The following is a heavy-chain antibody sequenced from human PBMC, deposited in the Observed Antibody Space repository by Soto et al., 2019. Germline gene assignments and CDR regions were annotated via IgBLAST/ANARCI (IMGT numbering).Heavy chain of an antibody. D-gene: IGHD6-13*01. V-gene: IGHV3-48*03. CDR3: AGIAEPENDY. J-gene: IGHJ4*02. CDR2: ISSSGSTI. CDR1: GFTFSSYE. Sequence: QPAGSLRLSCAASGFTFSSYEMNWVRQAPGKGLEWVSYISSSGSTIYYADSVKGRFTISRDNAKNSLYLKMNSLRAEDTAVYYCAGIAEPENDYWGEGTLATVSS.